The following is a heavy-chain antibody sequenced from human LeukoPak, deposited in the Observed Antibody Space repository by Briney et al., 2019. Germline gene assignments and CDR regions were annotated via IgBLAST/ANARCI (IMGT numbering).Heavy chain of an antibody. D-gene: IGHD6-19*01. Sequence: ASVKVSCKASGYTFTGYYMHWVRQAPGQGLEWMGWISAYNGNTNYAQKLQGRVTMTTDTSTSTAYMELRSLRSDDTAVYYCARDRGEAVADNFQHWGQGTLVTVSS. J-gene: IGHJ1*01. CDR2: ISAYNGNT. V-gene: IGHV1-18*04. CDR1: GYTFTGYY. CDR3: ARDRGEAVADNFQH.